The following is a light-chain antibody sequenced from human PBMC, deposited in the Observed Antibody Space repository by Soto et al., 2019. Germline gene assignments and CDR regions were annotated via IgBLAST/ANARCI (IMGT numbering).Light chain of an antibody. CDR2: AAS. J-gene: IGKJ4*01. V-gene: IGKV1-39*01. CDR1: QSISNY. CDR3: QQSYHTLPLT. Sequence: DIQMTQSPSSLSASVGDRVTITCRASQSISNYVNWYQQRLGKAPNLLIYAASSLQSGVPSRFSGSVSGRDFTRTISSLHPEDFATYYCQQSYHTLPLTFGGGTKVEI.